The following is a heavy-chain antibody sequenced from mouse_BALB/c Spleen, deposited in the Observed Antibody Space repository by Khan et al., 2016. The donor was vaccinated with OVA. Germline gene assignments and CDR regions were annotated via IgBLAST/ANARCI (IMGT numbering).Heavy chain of an antibody. CDR3: TRSVYGSFAY. J-gene: IGHJ3*01. V-gene: IGHV1S81*02. CDR2: INPNNGGT. D-gene: IGHD2-2*01. Sequence: QIQLVQSGAELVKPGASVKLSCKASGYTFTSYYLYWVRQRPGQGLEWIGEINPNNGGTNFNEKFKSKATLTVDKSSSTAYMQLSSLTSEDSAAFYCTRSVYGSFAYWGQGTLVTVSA. CDR1: GYTFTSYY.